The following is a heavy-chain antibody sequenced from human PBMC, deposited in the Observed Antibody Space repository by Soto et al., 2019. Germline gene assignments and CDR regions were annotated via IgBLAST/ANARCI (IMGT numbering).Heavy chain of an antibody. CDR2: INAVNGNT. CDR1: GYTFGIYG. CDR3: AREGPEFDRNFDWLAYSDY. Sequence: GPSVKVSCKASGYTFGIYGMHWVRQAPGQSLEWMGWINAVNGNTKYSQKFQGRVTITRDTSASTLYMELSSLRAEDTAVYYCAREGPEFDRNFDWLAYSDYWGQGILVTVSS. D-gene: IGHD3-9*01. V-gene: IGHV1-3*01. J-gene: IGHJ4*02.